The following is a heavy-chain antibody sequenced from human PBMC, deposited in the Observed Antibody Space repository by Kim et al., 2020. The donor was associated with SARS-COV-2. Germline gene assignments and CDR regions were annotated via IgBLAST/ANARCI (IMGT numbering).Heavy chain of an antibody. Sequence: GESLKISCKGSGYSFTNYWISWVRQMPGKGLEWMGRIDPSDSYTNYSPSFQGHVTISADKSISTAYLQWSSLKASDTAMYYCAIREDHYSYGPYYFDHWGQGTLVTVSS. CDR1: GYSFTNYW. CDR3: AIREDHYSYGPYYFDH. J-gene: IGHJ4*02. V-gene: IGHV5-10-1*01. CDR2: IDPSDSYT. D-gene: IGHD5-18*01.